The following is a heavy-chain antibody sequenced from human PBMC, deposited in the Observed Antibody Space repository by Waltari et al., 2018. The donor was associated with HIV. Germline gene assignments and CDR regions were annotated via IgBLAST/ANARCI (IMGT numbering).Heavy chain of an antibody. CDR1: GYTFTGYY. CDR2: INPNSGGT. Sequence: QVKLMQSGAEVKKPGASVKVSCKASGYTFTGYYMHWVRQAPGQGLEWMGWINPNSGGTNYAQKFQGRGTMTRDTSISTAYMELSRLRSDDTAVYYCTRGLVYSSGWYAEYFQHWGQGTLVTVSS. J-gene: IGHJ1*01. D-gene: IGHD6-19*01. CDR3: TRGLVYSSGWYAEYFQH. V-gene: IGHV1-2*02.